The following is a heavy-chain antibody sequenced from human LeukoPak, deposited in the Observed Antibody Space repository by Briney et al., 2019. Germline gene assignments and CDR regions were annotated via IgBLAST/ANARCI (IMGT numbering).Heavy chain of an antibody. Sequence: SETLSLTCTVSGGSLSSRNYYWGWIRQPPGKGLEWIGTIYYSGSTYYNPSLKSRVTISVDTSKNHFSLRLSSATAADTAVYYCASRPPDYGDLFDYWGQGTLVTVSS. CDR1: GGSLSSRNYY. J-gene: IGHJ4*02. V-gene: IGHV4-39*02. D-gene: IGHD4-17*01. CDR3: ASRPPDYGDLFDY. CDR2: IYYSGST.